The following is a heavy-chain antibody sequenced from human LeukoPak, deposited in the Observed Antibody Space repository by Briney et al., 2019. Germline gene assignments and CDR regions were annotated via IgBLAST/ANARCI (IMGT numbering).Heavy chain of an antibody. V-gene: IGHV3-11*06. Sequence: GGSLRLSCAASGFTFSTFYMSWVRQAPGKGLEWVSYISGSGDYTLYATSVKGRFTISRDNAKNSLYLQMNSLRAEDTAVYYCARDTYDILTGYYKWAFDIWGQGTMVTVSS. D-gene: IGHD3-9*01. CDR2: ISGSGDYT. CDR1: GFTFSTFY. CDR3: ARDTYDILTGYYKWAFDI. J-gene: IGHJ3*02.